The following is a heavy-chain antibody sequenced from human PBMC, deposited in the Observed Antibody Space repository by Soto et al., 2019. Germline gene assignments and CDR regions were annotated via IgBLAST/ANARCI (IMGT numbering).Heavy chain of an antibody. D-gene: IGHD4-17*01. CDR3: SRVTVTTRWFDP. J-gene: IGHJ5*02. V-gene: IGHV1-18*01. CDR2: ISAYNGNT. CDR1: GYTFTSYG. Sequence: ASVKVSCKASGYTFTSYGISWVRQAPGQGLEWMGWISAYNGNTNYAQKLQGRVTMTTDTSTSTAYMELRSLRSDDTAVYYFSRVTVTTRWFDPCGKGTLVTVSS.